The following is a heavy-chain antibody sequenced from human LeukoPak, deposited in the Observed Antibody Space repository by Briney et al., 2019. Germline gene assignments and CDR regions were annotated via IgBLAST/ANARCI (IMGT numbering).Heavy chain of an antibody. J-gene: IGHJ4*02. CDR2: VYHDGGT. Sequence: SGTLSLTCVVSGASVNSSKWWSWVRQPPGKGLEWIGQVYHDGGTKYNPSLKSRVTISVDTSKNQFSLKLSSVTAADTAVYYCARGSSSWYFDYWGQGTLVTVSS. CDR1: GASVNSSKW. CDR3: ARGSSSWYFDY. D-gene: IGHD6-13*01. V-gene: IGHV4-4*02.